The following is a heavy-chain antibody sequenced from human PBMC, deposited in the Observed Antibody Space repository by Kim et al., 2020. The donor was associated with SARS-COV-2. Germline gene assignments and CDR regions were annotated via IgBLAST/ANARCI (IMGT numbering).Heavy chain of an antibody. V-gene: IGHV1-3*04. CDR3: VTGGGPA. CDR1: GYTFTTYN. CDR2: INSGKGNT. D-gene: IGHD5-12*01. J-gene: IGHJ4*02. Sequence: ASVKVYCKASGYTFTTYNIHWVRQAPGQGLEWMGWINSGKGNTKYSQKFQGRVSISRDISENTAYMDLSSLGSEDTAIYYCVTGGGPAWGQGTLVTVSS.